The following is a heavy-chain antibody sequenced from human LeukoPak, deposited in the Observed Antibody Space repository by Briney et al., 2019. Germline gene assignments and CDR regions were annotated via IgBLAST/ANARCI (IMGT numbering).Heavy chain of an antibody. CDR3: SRESGITIFGVVINYGMDG. D-gene: IGHD3-3*01. V-gene: IGHV1-46*01. CDR1: GYTFTSYY. CDR2: INPSGGST. J-gene: IGHJ6*02. Sequence: ASVKVSCKASGYTFTSYYMHWVRQAPGQGLEWMGIINPSGGSTSYAKKFQGRVTMTRDTSTSTVYMELSSLRSEDTAVYYCSRESGITIFGVVINYGMDGWCQGTTVTVSS.